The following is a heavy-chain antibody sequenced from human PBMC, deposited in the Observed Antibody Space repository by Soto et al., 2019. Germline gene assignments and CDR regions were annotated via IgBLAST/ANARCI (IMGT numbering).Heavy chain of an antibody. CDR3: ARDLQWRYNDY. D-gene: IGHD2-15*01. J-gene: IGHJ4*02. CDR1: GFTFSTYS. CDR2: ISHDGSTE. Sequence: QVQLVESGGGVVQPGRSLRLSCAASGFTFSTYSMYWLCRAPGKGLEWVAFISHDGSTEYYADSVKGRFTISRDNSKNSLYLQMISLRTEDTAVYYCARDLQWRYNDYWGQGTLVTVSS. V-gene: IGHV3-30-3*01.